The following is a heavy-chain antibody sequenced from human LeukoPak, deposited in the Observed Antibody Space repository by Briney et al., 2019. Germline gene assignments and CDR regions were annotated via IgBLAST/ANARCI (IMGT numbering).Heavy chain of an antibody. V-gene: IGHV1-69*04. J-gene: IGHJ4*02. CDR3: ARPPAKMATIAFYFDY. D-gene: IGHD5-24*01. CDR2: IIPILGIA. Sequence: PGGSLRLSCAASGFTFSSYAISWVRQAPGQGLEWMGRIIPILGIANYAQKFQGRVTITADKSTSTAYMELSSLRSEDTAVYYCARPPAKMATIAFYFDYWGQGTLVTVSS. CDR1: GFTFSSYA.